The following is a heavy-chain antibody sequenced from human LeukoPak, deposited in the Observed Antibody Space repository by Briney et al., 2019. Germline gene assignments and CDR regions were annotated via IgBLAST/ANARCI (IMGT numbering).Heavy chain of an antibody. CDR2: IYYTGT. D-gene: IGHD2-21*01. J-gene: IGHJ4*02. CDR1: GVSISSSNSY. CDR3: ARHILDRGLGRSDFDY. V-gene: IGHV4-61*05. Sequence: PSETLSLTCTVSGVSISSSNSYWGWIRQPPGKGLEWIGYIYYTGTSYNPSLKSRVTISADTSKNQFSLKLSSVTAADTAVYYCARHILDRGLGRSDFDYWGQGTLVTVSS.